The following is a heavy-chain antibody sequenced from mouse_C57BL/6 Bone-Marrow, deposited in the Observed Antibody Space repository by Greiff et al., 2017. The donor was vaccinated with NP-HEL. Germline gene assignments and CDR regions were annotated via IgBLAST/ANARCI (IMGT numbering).Heavy chain of an antibody. V-gene: IGHV6-6*01. Sequence: EVKLMESGGGLVQPGGSMKLSCAASGFTFSDAWMDWVRQSPEKGLEWVAEIRNKANNHATYYAESVKGRFTISRDDSKSSVYLQMNSLRAEDTGIYYCTRGYDYPAWFAYWGQGTLVTVSA. CDR2: IRNKANNHAT. CDR1: GFTFSDAW. D-gene: IGHD2-4*01. CDR3: TRGYDYPAWFAY. J-gene: IGHJ3*01.